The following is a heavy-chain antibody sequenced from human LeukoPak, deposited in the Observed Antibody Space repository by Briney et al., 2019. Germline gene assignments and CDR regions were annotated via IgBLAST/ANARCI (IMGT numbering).Heavy chain of an antibody. D-gene: IGHD3-22*01. CDR2: IIPIFGTA. Sequence: SVKVSCKASGGTFSSYAISWVRQAPGQGLEWMGGIIPIFGTANYAQKFQGRVTMTRNTSISTAYMELSSLRSEDTAVYYCARGDYYDSSATFDYWGQGTLVTVSS. J-gene: IGHJ4*02. CDR1: GGTFSSYA. V-gene: IGHV1-69*05. CDR3: ARGDYYDSSATFDY.